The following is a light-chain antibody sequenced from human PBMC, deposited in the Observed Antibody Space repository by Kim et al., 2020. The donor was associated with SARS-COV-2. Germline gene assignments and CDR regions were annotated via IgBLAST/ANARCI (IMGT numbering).Light chain of an antibody. CDR2: QDN. J-gene: IGLJ1*01. V-gene: IGLV3-1*01. CDR1: KLGEKY. Sequence: VSVSPGQTATITCSGDKLGEKYTCWYQQKPGQSPVLVIYQDNKRPSGIPERFSGSNSGNTATLTISGTQAMDEADYYCQAWDTSYVFGTGTKVTVL. CDR3: QAWDTSYV.